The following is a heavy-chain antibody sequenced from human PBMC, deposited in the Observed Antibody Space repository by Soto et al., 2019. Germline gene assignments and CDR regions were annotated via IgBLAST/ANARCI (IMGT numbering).Heavy chain of an antibody. CDR2: VSDSGTT. V-gene: IGHV4-39*01. J-gene: IGHJ4*02. Sequence: SETLSLTCTVSGASVNSTISYWAWIRQPPGEGLEWIGSVSDSGTTNYSPSLKSRVTMSVDSSKNQFSLKLSSVTAADTAVYYCAARESYERVWGNDRKNYDQWGQGTLVTVSS. D-gene: IGHD3-16*02. CDR3: AARESYERVWGNDRKNYDQ. CDR1: GASVNSTISY.